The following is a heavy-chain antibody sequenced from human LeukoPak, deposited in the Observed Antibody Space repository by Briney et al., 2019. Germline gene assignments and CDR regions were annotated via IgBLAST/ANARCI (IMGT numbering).Heavy chain of an antibody. CDR1: GGSISSGSYY. Sequence: SQTLSLTCTVSGGSISSGSYYWSWIRQPARKGLEWIGRIYTSGSTNYNPSLKSRVTISVDTSKNQFSLKLSSVTAADTAVYYCARDPGYSSGWLDYWGQGTLVTVCS. D-gene: IGHD6-19*01. V-gene: IGHV4-61*02. CDR2: IYTSGST. CDR3: ARDPGYSSGWLDY. J-gene: IGHJ4*02.